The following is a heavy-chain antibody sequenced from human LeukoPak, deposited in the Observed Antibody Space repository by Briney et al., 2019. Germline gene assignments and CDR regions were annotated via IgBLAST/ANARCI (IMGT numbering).Heavy chain of an antibody. CDR3: ARLPRYYRKGEFDY. Sequence: PSETLSLTCTVSGGSISSSSYFWGWIRQPPGKGLEWIGTRYYSGNTYYNPSLRSRVTISVDTSKNQFSLKLSSVTAADTAVYYCARLPRYYRKGEFDYWGQGTLVTVSS. CDR1: GGSISSSSYF. D-gene: IGHD1-14*01. CDR2: RYYSGNT. J-gene: IGHJ4*02. V-gene: IGHV4-39*01.